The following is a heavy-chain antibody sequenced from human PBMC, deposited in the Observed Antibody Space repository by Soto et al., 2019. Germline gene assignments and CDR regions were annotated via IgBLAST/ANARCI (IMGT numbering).Heavy chain of an antibody. CDR3: AKGGYGSGDLR. D-gene: IGHD3-10*01. CDR2: ISGSGGST. V-gene: IGHV3-23*01. CDR1: GFTFSSYA. J-gene: IGHJ4*02. Sequence: GGSLRLSCSASGFTFSSYAMSWVRQAPGKGLEWVSAISGSGGSTYYADSVKGRFTISRDNSKNTLYLQMNSLRAEDTAVYYCAKGGYGSGDLRWGQGTLVTVSS.